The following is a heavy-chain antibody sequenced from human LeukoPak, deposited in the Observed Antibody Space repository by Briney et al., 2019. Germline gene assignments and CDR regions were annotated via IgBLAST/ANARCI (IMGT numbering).Heavy chain of an antibody. CDR1: NDSISNYY. V-gene: IGHV4-59*01. CDR3: ARYYYGSGSYYNGNNWFDP. D-gene: IGHD3-10*01. Sequence: SETLSLTCTVSNDSISNYYWNWIRQPPGKGLEWIGYIYYGGSTNYNPSLKSRVTISVDTSKNQFSLKLSSVTAADTAVYYCARYYYGSGSYYNGNNWFDPWGQGTLVTVSS. J-gene: IGHJ5*02. CDR2: IYYGGST.